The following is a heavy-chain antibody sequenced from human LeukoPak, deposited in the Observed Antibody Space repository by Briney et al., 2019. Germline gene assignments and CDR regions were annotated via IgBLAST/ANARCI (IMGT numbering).Heavy chain of an antibody. V-gene: IGHV3-11*01. J-gene: IGHJ4*02. CDR2: ISSSGSTI. CDR3: AREICSSTSCPDY. D-gene: IGHD2-2*01. Sequence: GGSLRLSCAASGFTFSDYYMSWIRQAPGKGLEWVSYISSSGSTIYYADSVKGRFTISRDNAKNSLYLQMNSLRAEDTAVYYCAREICSSTSCPDYWGQGTLVTVSS. CDR1: GFTFSDYY.